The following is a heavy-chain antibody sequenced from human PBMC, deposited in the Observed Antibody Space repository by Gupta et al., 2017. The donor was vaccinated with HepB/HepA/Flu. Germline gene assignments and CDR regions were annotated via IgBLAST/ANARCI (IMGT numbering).Heavy chain of an antibody. CDR1: GFYFDSYG. CDR3: AKGAGYNFYYFDY. Sequence: QVQLVESGGGAVQPGRSLRLSCAASGFYFDSYGLHWVRQAPGKGLEWVGVISCEGSQKFYADSVKGRFTISRDNLRNTLYLQMNNLRHEDTAIYYCAKGAGYNFYYFDYWGRGTLVTVSS. CDR2: ISCEGSQK. J-gene: IGHJ4*02. D-gene: IGHD5-24*01. V-gene: IGHV3-30*18.